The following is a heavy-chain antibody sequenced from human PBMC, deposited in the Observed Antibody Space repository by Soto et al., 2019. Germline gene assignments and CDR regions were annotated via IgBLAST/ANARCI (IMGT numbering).Heavy chain of an antibody. D-gene: IGHD3-3*01. CDR1: GFTFSGSA. CDR3: TRHVIDFWSGYYTGPQYYYYYYMDV. J-gene: IGHJ6*03. V-gene: IGHV3-73*01. Sequence: PGGSLRLSCAASGFTFSGSAMHWVRQASGKGLEWVGRIRSKANSYATAYAASVKGRFTISRDDSKNTAYLQMNSLKTEDTAVYYCTRHVIDFWSGYYTGPQYYYYYYMDVWGKGTTVTVSS. CDR2: IRSKANSYAT.